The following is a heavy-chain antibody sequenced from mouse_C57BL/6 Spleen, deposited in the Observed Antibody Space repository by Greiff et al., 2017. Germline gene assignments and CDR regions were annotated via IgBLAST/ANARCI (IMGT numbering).Heavy chain of an antibody. CDR3: TRVYYGSSYGNYAMDY. CDR1: GFTFSSYA. D-gene: IGHD1-1*01. Sequence: EVQLVESGEGLVKPGGSLKLSCAASGFTFSSYAMSWVRQTPENRLEWVAYISSGGDYIYYADTVKGRFTSSRDNARNTLYLQMSSLKSEDTAMYYCTRVYYGSSYGNYAMDYWGQGTSVTVSS. CDR2: ISSGGDYI. J-gene: IGHJ4*01. V-gene: IGHV5-9-1*02.